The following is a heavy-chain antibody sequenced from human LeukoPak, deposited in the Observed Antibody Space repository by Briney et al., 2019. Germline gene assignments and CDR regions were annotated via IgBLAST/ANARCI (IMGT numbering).Heavy chain of an antibody. CDR3: AREPIYCSSTSCPPDY. V-gene: IGHV3-7*01. CDR1: GFTFSSYW. Sequence: GGSLRLSCAASGFTFSSYWMTWVRQAPGKGLEWVANINQDGSEKYYVDYVKGRFIISRDNAKNSLYLQMNSLRAEDTAVYYCAREPIYCSSTSCPPDYWGQGTLVTVSS. CDR2: INQDGSEK. D-gene: IGHD2-2*01. J-gene: IGHJ4*02.